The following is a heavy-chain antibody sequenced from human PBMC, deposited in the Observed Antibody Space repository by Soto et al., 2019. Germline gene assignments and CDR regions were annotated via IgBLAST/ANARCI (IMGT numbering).Heavy chain of an antibody. Sequence: GSLRLSCAASGFTFSSYWMSWVRQAPGKGLEWVANIKQDGSEKYYVDSVKGRFTISRDNAKNSLYLQMNSLRAEDTAVYYCARVKKDTARSYYYYMDVWGKGTTVTVSS. CDR2: IKQDGSEK. CDR1: GFTFSSYW. CDR3: ARVKKDTARSYYYYMDV. J-gene: IGHJ6*03. V-gene: IGHV3-7*03. D-gene: IGHD5-18*01.